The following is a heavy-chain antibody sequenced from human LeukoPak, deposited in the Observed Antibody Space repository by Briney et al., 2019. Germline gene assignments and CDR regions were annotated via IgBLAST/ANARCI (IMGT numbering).Heavy chain of an antibody. CDR3: ATPTALYYFDY. V-gene: IGHV1-24*01. J-gene: IGHJ4*02. CDR2: FDPEDGET. CDR1: GYTFTSYD. Sequence: ASAKVSCKASGYTFTSYDINWVRQAPGKGLEWMGGFDPEDGETIYAQKFQGRVTMTEDTSTDTAYMELSSLRSEDTAVYYCATPTALYYFDYWGQGTLVTGSS.